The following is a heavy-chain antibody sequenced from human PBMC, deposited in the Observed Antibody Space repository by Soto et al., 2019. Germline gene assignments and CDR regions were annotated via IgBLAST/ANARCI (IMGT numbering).Heavy chain of an antibody. CDR1: GYAFTTYG. CDR2: SSAYSGVA. V-gene: IGHV1-18*01. CDR3: ARGPRSGFCSGGTCHYFDY. J-gene: IGHJ4*02. D-gene: IGHD2-15*01. Sequence: QLEQPGGEVKKTGASVKVSCKASGYAFTTYGITWVRQAPGQGLEWMGWSSAYSGVAKYAVKFKDRVTMTTDTSTNIAYMELRSLTSDDTAIYYCARGPRSGFCSGGTCHYFDYWGQGTQVTVSA.